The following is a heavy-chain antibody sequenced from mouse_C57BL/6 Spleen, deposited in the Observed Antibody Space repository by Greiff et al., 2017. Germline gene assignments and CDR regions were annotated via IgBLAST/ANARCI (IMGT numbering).Heavy chain of an antibody. CDR1: GFTFSSYG. J-gene: IGHJ2*01. CDR2: ISSGGSYT. CDR3: ARQHSSYDY. V-gene: IGHV5-6*01. Sequence: EVHLVESGGDLVKPGGSLKLSCAASGFTFSSYGLSWVRQTPDKRLEWVATISSGGSYTYYPDSVKGRFTISRDNAKNTLYLQMSSLKSEDTAMYYCARQHSSYDYWGQGTPLTVSS. D-gene: IGHD1-1*01.